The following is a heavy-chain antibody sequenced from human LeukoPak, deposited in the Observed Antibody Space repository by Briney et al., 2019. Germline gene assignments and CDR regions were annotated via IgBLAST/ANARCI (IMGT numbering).Heavy chain of an antibody. CDR3: VREGFYFFDF. CDR2: IKQDGSET. J-gene: IGHJ4*01. Sequence: GGSLRLSCTVSGFTVSSNSMSWVRQVPGKGLEWVANIKQDGSETTYADSVRGRFTIFRDNAKDSVYLQMNSLRAEDSATYYCVREGFYFFDFWGQGTLVTVSS. CDR1: GFTVSSNS. V-gene: IGHV3-7*01.